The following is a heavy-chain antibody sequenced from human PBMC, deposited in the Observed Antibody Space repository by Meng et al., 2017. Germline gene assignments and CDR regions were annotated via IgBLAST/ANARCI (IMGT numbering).Heavy chain of an antibody. J-gene: IGHJ4*02. V-gene: IGHV3-30-3*01. CDR3: AKETSDSSAFYRYDI. Sequence: QVQLVESGGGVVQPGRSLRLSCAASGFILRNYAMHWVRQAPGKGLEWVAVISYDGSYKNYADSVKGRFTISRDNSKNTLYLQMDSLRAEDTAVYYCAKETSDSSAFYRYDIWGQGSLVTVSS. CDR1: GFILRNYA. D-gene: IGHD3-22*01. CDR2: ISYDGSYK.